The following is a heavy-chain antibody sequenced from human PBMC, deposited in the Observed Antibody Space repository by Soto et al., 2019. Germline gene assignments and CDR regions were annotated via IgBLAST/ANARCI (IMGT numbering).Heavy chain of an antibody. J-gene: IGHJ5*02. CDR3: SRSDWFDP. CDR1: GFIFSGYW. V-gene: IGHV3-74*03. CDR2: IIGDGTMT. Sequence: GGCLRLSCAASGFIFSGYWMHWVRQAPGKGLVWVARIIGDGTMTMYGDSVKGRFTISRDNAKNTLYLQIDRQREEHTAVYYCSRSDWFDPWGQGTLVTVSS.